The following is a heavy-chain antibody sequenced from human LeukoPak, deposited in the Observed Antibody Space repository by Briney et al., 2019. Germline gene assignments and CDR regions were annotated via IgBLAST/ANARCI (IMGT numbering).Heavy chain of an antibody. CDR2: IYTSGST. CDR1: GVSSSSYY. D-gene: IGHD3-3*01. Sequence: SETLSLTCTVSGVSSSSYYWSRIRQPAGKGLEWIGRIYTSGSTNYNPSLKSRVTMSVDTSKNQFSLKLSSVTAADTAVYYCAREYDFWSGYYKAFDIWGQGTMVTVSS. J-gene: IGHJ3*02. CDR3: AREYDFWSGYYKAFDI. V-gene: IGHV4-4*07.